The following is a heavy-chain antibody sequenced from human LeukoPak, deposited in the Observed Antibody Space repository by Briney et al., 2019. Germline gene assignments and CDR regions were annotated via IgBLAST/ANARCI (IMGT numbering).Heavy chain of an antibody. Sequence: SETLSLTCTVSGYSISSGYYWGWIRQPPGKGLEWIGSIYHSESTYYNPSLKSRVTISVDTSKNQFSLKLSSVTAADTAVYYCARVGRSLPFDYWGQGTLVTVSS. D-gene: IGHD1-26*01. CDR1: GYSISSGYY. CDR2: IYHSEST. CDR3: ARVGRSLPFDY. J-gene: IGHJ4*02. V-gene: IGHV4-38-2*02.